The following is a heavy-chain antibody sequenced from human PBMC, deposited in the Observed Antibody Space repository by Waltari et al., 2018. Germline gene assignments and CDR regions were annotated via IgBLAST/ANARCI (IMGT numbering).Heavy chain of an antibody. Sequence: QVQLVESGGGVVQPGRSLRLSCAAAGFTFSSYAMHWVRQSPGKGLEWVAVISYDGSNKYYADSVKGRFTISRDNSKNTLYLQMNSLRAEDTAVYYCARGGPGSGSYLNYFDYWGQGTLVTVSS. CDR3: ARGGPGSGSYLNYFDY. D-gene: IGHD1-26*01. CDR1: GFTFSSYA. CDR2: ISYDGSNK. V-gene: IGHV3-30-3*01. J-gene: IGHJ4*02.